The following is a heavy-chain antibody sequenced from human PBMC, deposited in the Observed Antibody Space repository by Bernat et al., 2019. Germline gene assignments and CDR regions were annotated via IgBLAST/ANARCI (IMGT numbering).Heavy chain of an antibody. Sequence: EVQLVESGGGLVKPGGSLRLSCAASGFTFSSYSMNWVRQAPGKGLEWVSSISSSSSYIYHPDSVKGRFTISRGNAKNSLYLQMNSLRAEDTAVYYCARMETYYDFWSGLAGKPLDYWGQGTLVTVSS. CDR3: ARMETYYDFWSGLAGKPLDY. D-gene: IGHD3-3*01. V-gene: IGHV3-21*01. CDR2: ISSSSSYI. CDR1: GFTFSSYS. J-gene: IGHJ4*02.